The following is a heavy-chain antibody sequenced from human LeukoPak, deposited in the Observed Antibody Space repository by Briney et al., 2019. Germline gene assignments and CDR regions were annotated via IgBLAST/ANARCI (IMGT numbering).Heavy chain of an antibody. Sequence: GGSLKISCQGSGYRFNTYWIGWVRQLPGKGLEWMGIIYPGNSDTRYSPTFQGQVTISADKSISTAYLQWSSLKASDTAMYYCARRAYCSGDCTRHYSYYYSMDVWGQGTTVTVSS. CDR2: IYPGNSDT. CDR1: GYRFNTYW. CDR3: ARRAYCSGDCTRHYSYYYSMDV. V-gene: IGHV5-51*01. J-gene: IGHJ6*02. D-gene: IGHD2-21*02.